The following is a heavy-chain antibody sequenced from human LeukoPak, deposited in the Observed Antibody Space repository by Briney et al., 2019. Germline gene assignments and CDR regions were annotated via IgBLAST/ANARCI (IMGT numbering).Heavy chain of an antibody. CDR1: GFTSSSYG. D-gene: IGHD3-22*01. Sequence: GGSLRLSCAASGFTSSSYGMHWVRQAPRKGLEWVAVIWYDGSNKYYADSVKGRFTISRDNSKNTLYLQMNSLRAEDTAVYYCARDSDDSSGYYDYWGQGTLVTVSS. CDR2: IWYDGSNK. V-gene: IGHV3-33*01. J-gene: IGHJ4*02. CDR3: ARDSDDSSGYYDY.